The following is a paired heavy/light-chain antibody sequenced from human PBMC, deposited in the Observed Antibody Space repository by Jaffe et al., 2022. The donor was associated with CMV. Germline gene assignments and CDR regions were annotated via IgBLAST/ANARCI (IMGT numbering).Heavy chain of an antibody. J-gene: IGHJ4*02. Sequence: EVQLVESGGGLVQPGRSLRLSCAASGFIFENSGMHWVRQFPGKGLEWVSGINWNSGRTGYAASVKGRFTISRDNGKNSLYLQMDSLRAEDTALYYCAKDWDYGINYPYFDSWGQGTLVTVSS. CDR3: AKDWDYGINYPYFDS. CDR2: INWNSGRT. V-gene: IGHV3-9*01. D-gene: IGHD4-17*01. CDR1: GFIFENSG.
Light chain of an antibody. Sequence: EITLTQSPGTLSLSQGDRATLSCRASQSVNNGYLAWYQQKPGQAPRLLIYGASSRATGIPDRFSGSGSGTDFTLTISRLEPEDFAVYYCQQYGPSGATFGGGTTVEI. CDR2: GAS. V-gene: IGKV3-20*01. CDR3: QQYGPSGAT. CDR1: QSVNNGY. J-gene: IGKJ4*01.